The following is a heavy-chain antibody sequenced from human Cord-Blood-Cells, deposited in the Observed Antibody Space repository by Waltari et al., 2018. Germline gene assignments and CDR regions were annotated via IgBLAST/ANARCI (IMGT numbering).Heavy chain of an antibody. CDR1: GGSISSYY. Sequence: QVQLQESGPGLVKPSETLSLTCTVPGGSISSYYWSWIRQPPGKGLDWIGYIYYSGSTNYNPSLKSRVTISVDTSKNQFSLKLSSVTAADTAVYYCARHEGSYDFWSGYDYWGQGTLVTVSS. D-gene: IGHD3-3*01. CDR2: IYYSGST. CDR3: ARHEGSYDFWSGYDY. V-gene: IGHV4-59*08. J-gene: IGHJ4*02.